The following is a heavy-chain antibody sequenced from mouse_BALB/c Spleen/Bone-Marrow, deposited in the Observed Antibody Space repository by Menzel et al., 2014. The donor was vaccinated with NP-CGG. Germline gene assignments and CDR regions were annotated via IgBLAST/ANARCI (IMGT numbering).Heavy chain of an antibody. CDR2: IRLKSNNYAT. Sequence: EVKLVESGGGLVQPGGSMKLSCVASGFTFSNYWMNWVRRSPEKGLEWVAEIRLKSNNYATHYAESVKGRFTISRDDSKSSVYLQMNNLRAEDTGNYYCTRRGRGYAMDYWGQGTSVTVSS. J-gene: IGHJ4*01. CDR3: TRRGRGYAMDY. CDR1: GFTFSNYW. V-gene: IGHV6-6*02.